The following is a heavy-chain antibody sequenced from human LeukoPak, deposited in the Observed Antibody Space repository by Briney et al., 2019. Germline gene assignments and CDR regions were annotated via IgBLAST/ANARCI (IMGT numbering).Heavy chain of an antibody. CDR2: IEYDGSYK. D-gene: IGHD3-10*01. Sequence: PGESLRLSCEVSGFTFSSYGMHWVRQAPGKGLEWVAFIEYDGSYKKEADSVKGRFTISRDKSKNTLHLQMNSLRVEDTAVYYCTRNFWWYYYRAFDYWGPGTLVSVSS. V-gene: IGHV3-30*19. CDR1: GFTFSSYG. CDR3: TRNFWWYYYRAFDY. J-gene: IGHJ4*02.